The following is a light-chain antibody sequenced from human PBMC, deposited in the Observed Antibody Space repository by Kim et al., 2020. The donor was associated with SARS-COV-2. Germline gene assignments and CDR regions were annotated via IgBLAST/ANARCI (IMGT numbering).Light chain of an antibody. Sequence: SYELTQPPSVSVSPGQTASITCSGNKLGDTFASWYQQKSGQSPVLIMFQNNRRPSGIPERFSGSNSGNTATLTISGTQAMDEADYFCQAWDYTTAVLGGG. CDR1: KLGDTF. J-gene: IGLJ3*02. CDR3: QAWDYTTAV. V-gene: IGLV3-1*01. CDR2: QNN.